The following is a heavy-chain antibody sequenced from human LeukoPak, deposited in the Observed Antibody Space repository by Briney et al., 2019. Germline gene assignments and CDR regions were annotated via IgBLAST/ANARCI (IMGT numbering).Heavy chain of an antibody. CDR1: GYTFTSYD. D-gene: IGHD5/OR15-5a*01. Sequence: EASVKVSCKASGYTFTSYDINWVRQATGQGLEWMGWMNPNSGNTGYAQKFQGRVTMTRNTSISTAYMELSSLRSEDTAVYYCARSLYSYYGMDVWGQGTTVTVSS. V-gene: IGHV1-8*01. CDR2: MNPNSGNT. J-gene: IGHJ6*02. CDR3: ARSLYSYYGMDV.